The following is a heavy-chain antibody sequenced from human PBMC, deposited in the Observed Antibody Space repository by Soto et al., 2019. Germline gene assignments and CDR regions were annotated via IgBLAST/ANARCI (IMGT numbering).Heavy chain of an antibody. Sequence: QVHLEQSGPEVKKPGASVKVSCKASGYTFTSYGISWVRLAPGQGLEWMGWINIYGGGTNYAQKYQDRVTMTRDTSPNTVYLETTSLTYDETAIYYCARALYYYDNSGLAFWGQGTLVTVSS. CDR3: ARALYYYDNSGLAF. J-gene: IGHJ4*02. CDR2: INIYGGGT. V-gene: IGHV1-18*01. D-gene: IGHD3-22*01. CDR1: GYTFTSYG.